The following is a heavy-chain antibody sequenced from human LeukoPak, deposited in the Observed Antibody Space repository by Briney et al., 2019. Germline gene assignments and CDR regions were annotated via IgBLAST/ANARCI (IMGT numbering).Heavy chain of an antibody. CDR1: GYTFTSYY. Sequence: ASVKVSCKASGYTFTSYYMHWVRQAPGQGLEWMGIINPSGGSTGYAQKFQGRVTMTRDTSTSTVYMELSSLRSEDTAVYYCAREWGGYCSGGSCYNNWFDPWGQGTLVTVSS. CDR2: INPSGGST. V-gene: IGHV1-46*01. D-gene: IGHD2-15*01. CDR3: AREWGGYCSGGSCYNNWFDP. J-gene: IGHJ5*02.